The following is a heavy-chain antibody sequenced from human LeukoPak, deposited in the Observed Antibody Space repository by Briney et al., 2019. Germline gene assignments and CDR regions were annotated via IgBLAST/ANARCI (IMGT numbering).Heavy chain of an antibody. D-gene: IGHD3-22*01. V-gene: IGHV3-48*01. CDR1: GFTFSSYN. J-gene: IGHJ4*02. CDR3: ARGHYYDSSGSKWGFDY. Sequence: GGSLRLSCAASGFTFSSYNMNWVRQAPGKGLEWVSYISSYSSTIYYADSVKGRFTISRDNAKNSLYLQMNSLRAEDTAVYYCARGHYYDSSGSKWGFDYWGQGTLVTVSS. CDR2: ISSYSSTI.